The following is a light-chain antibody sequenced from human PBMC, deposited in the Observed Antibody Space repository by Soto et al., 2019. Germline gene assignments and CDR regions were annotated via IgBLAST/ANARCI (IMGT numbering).Light chain of an antibody. CDR1: SSDVGGYNY. V-gene: IGLV2-14*01. Sequence: QSALTQPASVSGSPGQSITISCTGTSSDVGGYNYVSWYQQHPGKAPKLMIYDVSNRPSGVSNRFSGSKSGNTASLTISGLQAEDGADYYCSSYTSNSTPVVFGGGTKLTVL. CDR2: DVS. J-gene: IGLJ2*01. CDR3: SSYTSNSTPVV.